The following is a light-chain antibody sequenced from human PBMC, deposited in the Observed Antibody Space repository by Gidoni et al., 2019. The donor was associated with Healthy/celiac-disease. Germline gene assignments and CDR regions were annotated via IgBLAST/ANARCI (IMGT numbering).Light chain of an antibody. CDR3: MQALPPYT. Sequence: DIVMTQSPLSLPVTPGEPASISCRSSQSLLHSNGYNYLDWYLQKPGQSPQLLIYLGSNRASGVPDRFSGSGSGTDFTLKISRVEAEDVGVYYCMQALPPYTFAQXTKLEIK. V-gene: IGKV2-28*01. J-gene: IGKJ2*01. CDR2: LGS. CDR1: QSLLHSNGYNY.